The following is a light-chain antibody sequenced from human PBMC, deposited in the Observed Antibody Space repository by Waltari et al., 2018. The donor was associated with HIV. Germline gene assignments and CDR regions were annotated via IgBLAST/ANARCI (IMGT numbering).Light chain of an antibody. J-gene: IGLJ2*01. Sequence: QSALTQPPSASGSPGQSVTISCTGTSSDVGGYNYVSWYQQHPGKAPKLLIYGNSNRPSGVPDRFSGSKSGTSASLAITGLQAEDEADYYCQSYDSSLRREVFGGGTKLTVL. CDR1: SSDVGGYNY. CDR2: GNS. V-gene: IGLV2-8*01. CDR3: QSYDSSLRREV.